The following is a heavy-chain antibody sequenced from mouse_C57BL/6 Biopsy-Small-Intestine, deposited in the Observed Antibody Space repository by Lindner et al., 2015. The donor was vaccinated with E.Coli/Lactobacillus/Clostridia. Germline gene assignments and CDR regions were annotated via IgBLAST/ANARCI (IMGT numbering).Heavy chain of an antibody. V-gene: IGHV5-4*01. J-gene: IGHJ2*01. D-gene: IGHD2-5*01. Sequence: VQLQESGGGLVKPGGSLKLSCAASGFTFSSYAMSWVRQTPEKRLEWVATISDGGSYTYYPDSVKGRFTISRDNAKNNLYLQMSHLKSEDTAMYYCARDLSYYSNTGYYFDYWGQGTTLTVSS. CDR3: ARDLSYYSNTGYYFDY. CDR2: ISDGGSYT. CDR1: GFTFSSYA.